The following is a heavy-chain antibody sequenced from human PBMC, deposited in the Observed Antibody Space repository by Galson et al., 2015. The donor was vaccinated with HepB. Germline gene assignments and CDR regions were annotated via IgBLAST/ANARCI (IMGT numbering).Heavy chain of an antibody. Sequence: SLRLSCAASGFTFDDYAMHWVRQAPGKGLEWVSGISWNSGSIGYADSVKGRFTISRDNAKNSLYLQMNSLRAEDTALYYCAKDGSGLHTHYYFDYWGQGTLVTVSS. CDR3: AKDGSGLHTHYYFDY. CDR1: GFTFDDYA. CDR2: ISWNSGSI. V-gene: IGHV3-9*01. D-gene: IGHD2-15*01. J-gene: IGHJ4*02.